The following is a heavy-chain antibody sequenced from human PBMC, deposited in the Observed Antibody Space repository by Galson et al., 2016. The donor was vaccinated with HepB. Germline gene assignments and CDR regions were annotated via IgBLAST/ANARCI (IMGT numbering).Heavy chain of an antibody. CDR2: ISGSDGSI. D-gene: IGHD6-13*01. V-gene: IGHV3-23*01. CDR1: GFTFSSYA. CDR3: AKDPGADRSSLGCQS. Sequence: SLRLSCAASGFTFSSYAMSWVRQAPGKGLEWVSVISGSDGSIYYADSVKGRFTISRDNFKNTLYLQMNSLRTEDTAVYYCAKDPGADRSSLGCQSWGQGTLDTVSS. J-gene: IGHJ5*02.